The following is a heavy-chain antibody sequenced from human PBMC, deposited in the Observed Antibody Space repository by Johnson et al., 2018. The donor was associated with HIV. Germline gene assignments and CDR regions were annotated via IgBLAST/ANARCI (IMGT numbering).Heavy chain of an antibody. J-gene: IGHJ3*02. D-gene: IGHD3-16*01. CDR3: ARVWLLGAFDI. Sequence: QVQLVESGGGVVQTGTSLRLSCAASGFTFNTYGMHWVRQAPGTGLEWVAFIRYDGSNKYYADSVKGRFTISRDNSKTTRYLQMNSLRAEVTAVYDGARVWLLGAFDIWGQGTMVTVSS. CDR1: GFTFNTYG. V-gene: IGHV3-30*02. CDR2: IRYDGSNK.